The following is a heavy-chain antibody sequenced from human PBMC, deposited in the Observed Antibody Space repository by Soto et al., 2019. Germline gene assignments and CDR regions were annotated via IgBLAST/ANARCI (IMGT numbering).Heavy chain of an antibody. V-gene: IGHV4-4*07. CDR3: VRDGSKTLRDWFDP. CDR2: VYATGTT. J-gene: IGHJ5*02. CDR1: GGSINKFY. Sequence: QVQLQESGPGVVKPSETLSLSCSVSGGSINKFYWSWIRKTAGKGLEWMGRVYATGTTDYNPSLRSRVTMSVDISKKTFSLRLTSVTAADTGVYYCVRDGSKTLRDWFDPWGQGKLVTVSS.